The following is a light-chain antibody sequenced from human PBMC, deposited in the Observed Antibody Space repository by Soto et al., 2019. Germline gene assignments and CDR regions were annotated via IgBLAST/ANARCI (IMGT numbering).Light chain of an antibody. J-gene: IGKJ1*01. Sequence: EIVMTQSPATLSVSPGGRATLSCRASQSISCALAWYQQKPGQAPRLLIYGASSRATGIPDRFSGSGSGTDFTLTISRLEPEDFAVYYCHQYDSWTFGQGTKVDIK. V-gene: IGKV3D-15*01. CDR2: GAS. CDR3: HQYDSWT. CDR1: QSISCA.